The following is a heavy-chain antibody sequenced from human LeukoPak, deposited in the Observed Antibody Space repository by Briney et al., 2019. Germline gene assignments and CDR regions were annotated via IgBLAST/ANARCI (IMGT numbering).Heavy chain of an antibody. D-gene: IGHD6-19*01. J-gene: IGHJ5*02. CDR3: ARAGYSSGWYWFDP. CDR1: GYTFTGYY. CDR2: INPNSGGT. Sequence: GASVKVSCKASGYTFTGYYMQWVRQAPGQGLEWMGWINPNSGGTNYAQKFQGGVTMTRDTSISTAYMELSRLRSDDTAVYYCARAGYSSGWYWFDPWGQGTLVTVSS. V-gene: IGHV1-2*02.